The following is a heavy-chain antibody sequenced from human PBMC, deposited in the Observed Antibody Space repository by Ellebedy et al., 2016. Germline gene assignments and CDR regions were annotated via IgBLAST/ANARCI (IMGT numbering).Heavy chain of an antibody. CDR3: AREYEGASMGWLYYYMDV. Sequence: SETLSLXCTVSGGSISSDYWSWIRQPAGKGLEWIGRFYTRGSTNYNPSLKSRVTMSVDTSKNQFSLNLSSVTAADTAVYYCAREYEGASMGWLYYYMDVWGKGTTVTVSS. V-gene: IGHV4-4*07. D-gene: IGHD1-26*01. J-gene: IGHJ6*03. CDR2: FYTRGST. CDR1: GGSISSDY.